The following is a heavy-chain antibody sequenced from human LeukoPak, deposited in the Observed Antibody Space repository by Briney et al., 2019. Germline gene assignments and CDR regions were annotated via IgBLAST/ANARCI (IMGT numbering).Heavy chain of an antibody. CDR3: ARTRDYYGSGSYYNDAFDI. D-gene: IGHD3-10*01. V-gene: IGHV3-30*04. CDR2: ISYDGSNK. J-gene: IGHJ3*02. CDR1: GFTFSSYA. Sequence: GGSLRLSCSASGFTFSSYAMHGVRQAPGKALEWVAVISYDGSNKYYADSVKGRFTISRDNSKNTLYLQMNSLRAEDTAVYYCARTRDYYGSGSYYNDAFDIWGQGTMVTVSS.